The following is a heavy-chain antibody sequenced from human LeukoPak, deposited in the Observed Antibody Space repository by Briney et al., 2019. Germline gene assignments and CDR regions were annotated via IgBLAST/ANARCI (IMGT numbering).Heavy chain of an antibody. V-gene: IGHV4-30-2*01. CDR3: ARAPDELNP. CDR1: GGSISSGGYS. Sequence: PSETLSLTCAVSGGSISSGGYSWSWIRQPPGKGLEWIGYIYHSGSTYYNPSLKSRVTISVDKSKNQFSLKLSSVTAADTAVYYCARAPDELNPWGQGTLVTVSS. J-gene: IGHJ5*02. D-gene: IGHD1-26*01. CDR2: IYHSGST.